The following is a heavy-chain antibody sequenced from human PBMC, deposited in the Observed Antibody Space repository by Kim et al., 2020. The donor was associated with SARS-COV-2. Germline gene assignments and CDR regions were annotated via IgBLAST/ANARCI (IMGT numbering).Heavy chain of an antibody. CDR3: AREYLYYYDSRGFDY. CDR1: GFTFSSYG. CDR2: IWYDGSNK. V-gene: IGHV3-33*01. J-gene: IGHJ4*02. Sequence: GGSLRLSCAASGFTFSSYGMHWVRQAPGKGLEWVAVIWYDGSNKYYADSVKGRFTISRDNSKNTLYLQMNSLRAEDTAVYYCAREYLYYYDSRGFDYWGQGTLVTVSS. D-gene: IGHD3-22*01.